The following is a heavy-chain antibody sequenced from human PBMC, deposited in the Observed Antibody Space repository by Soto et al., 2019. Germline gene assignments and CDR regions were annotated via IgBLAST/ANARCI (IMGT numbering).Heavy chain of an antibody. V-gene: IGHV1-18*01. D-gene: IGHD3-9*01. CDR2: RSAHNGDT. CDR3: PREYIYAILSAYPRKNAFDF. Sequence: QVQLVQSGAEVKNPGASVKVSCKASGYIFTSYGISWVRQAPGQGLEWMGWRSAHNGDTKYAPMFQVRFTMTTDTATSPAYMGLRHSRSEDPAIYSCPREYIYAILSAYPRKNAFDFWGQATMVTVSS. CDR1: GYIFTSYG. J-gene: IGHJ3*01.